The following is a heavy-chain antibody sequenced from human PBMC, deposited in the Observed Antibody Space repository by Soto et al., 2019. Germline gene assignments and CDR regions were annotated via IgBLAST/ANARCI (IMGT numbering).Heavy chain of an antibody. CDR3: ARFYGLYGMDV. CDR1: GGTFSSYT. D-gene: IGHD3-10*01. V-gene: IGHV1-69*02. Sequence: QVQLVQSGAEVKKPGSSVKVSCKASGGTFSSYTISWVRQAPGQGLEWMGRIIPILGIANYAQKFQGRVTITADKTTSTAYMELSSLRSEDTAVYYCARFYGLYGMDVWGQGTTVTVSS. J-gene: IGHJ6*02. CDR2: IIPILGIA.